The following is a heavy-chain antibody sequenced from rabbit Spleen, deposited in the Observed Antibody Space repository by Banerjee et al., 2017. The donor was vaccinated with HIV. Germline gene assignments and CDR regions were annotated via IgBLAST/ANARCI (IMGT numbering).Heavy chain of an antibody. V-gene: IGHV1S45*01. Sequence: QEQLEESGGDLVKPEGSLTLTCTASGFSFSSSYWISWVRQAPGKGLEWIGCIYTMSGSAYYATWAKGRFTISRTSSTTVTLQMTSLTAADTATYFCARDLASVVGWNFSLWGPGTLVTVS. CDR1: GFSFSSSYW. CDR3: ARDLASVVGWNFSL. CDR2: IYTMSGSA. J-gene: IGHJ4*01. D-gene: IGHD3-1*01.